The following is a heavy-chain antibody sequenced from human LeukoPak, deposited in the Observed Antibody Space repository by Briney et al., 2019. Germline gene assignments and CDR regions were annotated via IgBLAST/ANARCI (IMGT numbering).Heavy chain of an antibody. CDR2: IYSGGST. J-gene: IGHJ4*02. V-gene: IGHV3-66*02. Sequence: QPGGSLRLSCAASGFTVSSNYMSWVRQAPGKGLEWVSVIYSGGSTYYADSVKGRFTTSRDNSKNTLYLQMNSLRAEDTAVYYCARVPCSSTSCYTDYWGQGTLVTVSS. CDR1: GFTVSSNY. D-gene: IGHD2-2*02. CDR3: ARVPCSSTSCYTDY.